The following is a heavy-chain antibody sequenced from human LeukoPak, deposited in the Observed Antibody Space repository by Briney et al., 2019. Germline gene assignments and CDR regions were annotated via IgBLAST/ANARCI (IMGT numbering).Heavy chain of an antibody. Sequence: PGESLRISCKGSGYSFTSYWISWVRQMPGKGLEWMGGIDPSDSCTNYSPSFQGHVTISADKAISTAYLQWSSLKASDTAMYYCARQGREGYSYNDYWGQGTLVTVSS. CDR1: GYSFTSYW. CDR2: IDPSDSCT. V-gene: IGHV5-10-1*01. CDR3: ARQGREGYSYNDY. D-gene: IGHD5-18*01. J-gene: IGHJ4*02.